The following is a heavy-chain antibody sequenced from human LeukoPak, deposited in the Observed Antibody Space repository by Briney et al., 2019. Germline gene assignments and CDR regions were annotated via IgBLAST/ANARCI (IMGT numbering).Heavy chain of an antibody. D-gene: IGHD3-10*01. CDR1: GGSISSCY. J-gene: IGHJ4*02. CDR3: AGDGGFGELFYFDY. V-gene: IGHV4-39*01. Sequence: SETLSLTCTVSGGSISSCYWGWIRQPPGKGLEWIGSIYYSGSTYYNPSLKSRVTISVDTSKNQFSLKLSSVTAADTAVYYCAGDGGFGELFYFDYWGQGTLVTVSS. CDR2: IYYSGST.